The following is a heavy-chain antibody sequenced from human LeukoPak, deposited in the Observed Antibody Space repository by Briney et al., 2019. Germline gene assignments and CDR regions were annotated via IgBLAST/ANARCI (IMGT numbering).Heavy chain of an antibody. V-gene: IGHV3-53*01. CDR1: GFTVSSNY. J-gene: IGHJ6*02. Sequence: GGSLRLSCAASGFTVSSNYMSWVRQAPGKGLEWVSVIYSGGSTYYADSVKGRFTISRDNSKNTLYLQMNSLRAEDTAVYYCARDLPQRVNYYYYGMDVWGQGTTVTVSS. CDR2: IYSGGST. D-gene: IGHD4-11*01. CDR3: ARDLPQRVNYYYYGMDV.